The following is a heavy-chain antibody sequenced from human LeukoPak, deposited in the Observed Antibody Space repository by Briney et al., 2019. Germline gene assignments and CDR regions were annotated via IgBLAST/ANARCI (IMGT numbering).Heavy chain of an antibody. CDR2: IYYSGNT. CDR3: ARDRDYGGIDY. J-gene: IGHJ4*02. CDR1: GGSISSHH. V-gene: IGHV4-59*11. D-gene: IGHD4-23*01. Sequence: SETLSLTCTASGGSISSHHWSWIRQPPGRGLEWIGYIYYSGNTNNNPSLKSRVTISMDTSKNQFSLRLSSVATADTAVYYCARDRDYGGIDYWGQGTLVTVSS.